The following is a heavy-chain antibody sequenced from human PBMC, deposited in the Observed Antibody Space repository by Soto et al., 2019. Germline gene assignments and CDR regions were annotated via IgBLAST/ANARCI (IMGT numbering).Heavy chain of an antibody. Sequence: QVQLVQSGAEVKKPGASVRVSCKASGYTFTNYGISWVRQAPGQGLEWMGWISTFSGNTNHAQTLQGRVTMTTDTSTSTAYMELTSLRYDDMAVYYCARDYGSGTTQWYFDLWGRGTLVTVSS. J-gene: IGHJ2*01. CDR1: GYTFTNYG. D-gene: IGHD3-10*01. V-gene: IGHV1-18*03. CDR3: ARDYGSGTTQWYFDL. CDR2: ISTFSGNT.